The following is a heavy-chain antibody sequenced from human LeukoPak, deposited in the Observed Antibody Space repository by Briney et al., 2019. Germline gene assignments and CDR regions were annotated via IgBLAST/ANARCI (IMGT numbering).Heavy chain of an antibody. V-gene: IGHV3-23*01. D-gene: IGHD3-3*01. CDR3: AKIPMGYTIFGVH. J-gene: IGHJ1*01. CDR2: ISGSGDST. Sequence: PGGSLRLSCAVSGFTSRSYAMSWVRQAPGKGLEWVSSISGSGDSTYYADSVKGRFTISRDNSKNTLYLQMNSLRAEDTAIYYCAKIPMGYTIFGVHWGQGTLVTVSS. CDR1: GFTSRSYA.